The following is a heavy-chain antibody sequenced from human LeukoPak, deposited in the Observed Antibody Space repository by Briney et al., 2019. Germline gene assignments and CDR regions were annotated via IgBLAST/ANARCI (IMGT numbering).Heavy chain of an antibody. CDR3: AKGWGLPI. Sequence: SXTCXXXGGSLXXYYWGWVRQPPGKGLEWIGEINHSGSTSYSPSLKTRVTISIDTSKTQFSLTLRSLTAADTAVYYCAKGWGLPIWGHGTMVSVSS. D-gene: IGHD3-16*01. CDR1: GGSLXXYY. V-gene: IGHV4-34*01. CDR2: INHSGST. J-gene: IGHJ3*02.